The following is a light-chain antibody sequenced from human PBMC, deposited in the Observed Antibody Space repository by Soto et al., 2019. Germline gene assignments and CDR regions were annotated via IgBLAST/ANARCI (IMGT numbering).Light chain of an antibody. CDR2: TAG. J-gene: IGLJ1*01. V-gene: IGLV1-44*01. CDR1: SSNIGSNT. CDR3: SAWDNSLNGYV. Sequence: QSVLTQPLSASASPGQRVTISCSGGSSNIGSNTVAWYQHLPGTAPPRLIFTAGQRPSGVPGRFSGSKSGTSASLAISGLQSEGEGYSYVSAWDNSLNGYVFGPGTTLTVL.